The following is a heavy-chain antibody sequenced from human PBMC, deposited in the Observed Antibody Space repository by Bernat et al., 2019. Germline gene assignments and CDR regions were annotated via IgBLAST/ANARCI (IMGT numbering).Heavy chain of an antibody. CDR3: AKGSRGSYTVYFDY. CDR2: ISYDGSNK. Sequence: QVQLVESGGGVVQPGRSLRLSCAASGFTFSSYGMHWVRQAPGKGLEWVAVISYDGSNKSYADSVKGRFTISRDNSKNTLYLQMNSLSAEDTAVYYWAKGSRGSYTVYFDYWGQGTLVTVSS. J-gene: IGHJ4*02. CDR1: GFTFSSYG. V-gene: IGHV3-30*18. D-gene: IGHD1-26*01.